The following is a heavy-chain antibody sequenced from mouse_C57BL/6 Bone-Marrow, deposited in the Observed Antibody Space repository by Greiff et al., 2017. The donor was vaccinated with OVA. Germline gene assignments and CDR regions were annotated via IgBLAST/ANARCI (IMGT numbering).Heavy chain of an antibody. Sequence: QVQLQQSGAELARPGASVKLSCKASGYTFTSYGISWVKQRTGQGLEWIGEIYPRRGNTYYNEKFKGKATLTADKSSSTAYMELRSLTSEDSAVYFCAREGGYPAWFAYWGQGTLVTVSA. V-gene: IGHV1-81*01. CDR2: IYPRRGNT. CDR3: AREGGYPAWFAY. D-gene: IGHD2-2*01. CDR1: GYTFTSYG. J-gene: IGHJ3*01.